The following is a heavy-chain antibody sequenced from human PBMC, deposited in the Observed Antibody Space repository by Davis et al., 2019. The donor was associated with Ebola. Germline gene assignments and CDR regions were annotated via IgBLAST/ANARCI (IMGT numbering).Heavy chain of an antibody. V-gene: IGHV4-34*01. CDR3: ARDQRFGSNYVYYYYGMDV. Sequence: MPSETLFLTCAVYGGSFSGYYWSWIRQPPGKGLEWIGEINHSGSTNYNPSLKSRVTISVDTSKNQFSLKLSSVTAADTAVYYCARDQRFGSNYVYYYYGMDVWGQGTTVTVSS. CDR1: GGSFSGYY. CDR2: INHSGST. D-gene: IGHD4-11*01. J-gene: IGHJ6*02.